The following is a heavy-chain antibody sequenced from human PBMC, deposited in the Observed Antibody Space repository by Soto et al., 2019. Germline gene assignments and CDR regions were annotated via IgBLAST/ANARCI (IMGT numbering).Heavy chain of an antibody. CDR1: GFNVSDDF. Sequence: EVQLVESGGDLIQPGGSLRLSCAVSGFNVSDDFMNWVRQAPGKGLEWVSIIYSGGLTYYADSVKGRFSISRDNSKNTLYLQMDSLRAADTAMYYCARHQAYDGHGDDFDIWGQGTMVTVSS. CDR2: IYSGGLT. J-gene: IGHJ3*02. D-gene: IGHD5-12*01. V-gene: IGHV3-53*01. CDR3: ARHQAYDGHGDDFDI.